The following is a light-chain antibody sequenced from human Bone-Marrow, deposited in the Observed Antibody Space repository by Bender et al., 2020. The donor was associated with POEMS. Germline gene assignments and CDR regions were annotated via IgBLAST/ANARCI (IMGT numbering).Light chain of an antibody. CDR1: ALPKQF. CDR2: KDR. J-gene: IGLJ2*01. Sequence: SYELTQSPSVSVSPGQTARITCSGDALPKQFAYWYQQKPGQAPVLVIYKDRERPSGIPERFSGSSSGTTVTLTISGVQAEDEADYYCQSADSNGTYVLFGGGTKLTVL. V-gene: IGLV3-25*03. CDR3: QSADSNGTYVL.